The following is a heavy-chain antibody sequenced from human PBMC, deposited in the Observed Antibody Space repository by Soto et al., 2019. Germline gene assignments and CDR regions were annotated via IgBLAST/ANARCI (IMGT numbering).Heavy chain of an antibody. CDR1: GYTFTSYG. J-gene: IGHJ6*02. CDR2: ISAYNGNT. V-gene: IGHV1-18*01. Sequence: ASVKVSRKASGYTFTSYGISWVRQAPGQGLEWMGWISAYNGNTNYAQKLQGRVTMTTDTSTSTAYMELRSLRSDDTAVYYCARDIPLKDYGEGMDVWGQGTTVTVSS. CDR3: ARDIPLKDYGEGMDV. D-gene: IGHD4-17*01.